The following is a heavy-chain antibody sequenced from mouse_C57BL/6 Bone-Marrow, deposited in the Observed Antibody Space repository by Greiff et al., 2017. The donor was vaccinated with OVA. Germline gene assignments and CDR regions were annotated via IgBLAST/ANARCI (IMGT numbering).Heavy chain of an antibody. CDR1: GYTFTSYW. V-gene: IGHV1-50*01. Sequence: QVQLKQPGAELVKPGASVKLSCKASGYTFTSYWMQWVKQRPGQGLEWIGEIDPSDSYTNYNQKFKGKATLTVDTSSSTAYMQLSSLTSEDSAVYYCARGGYYGSSPLDYWGQGTTLTVSS. CDR3: ARGGYYGSSPLDY. J-gene: IGHJ2*01. CDR2: IDPSDSYT. D-gene: IGHD1-1*01.